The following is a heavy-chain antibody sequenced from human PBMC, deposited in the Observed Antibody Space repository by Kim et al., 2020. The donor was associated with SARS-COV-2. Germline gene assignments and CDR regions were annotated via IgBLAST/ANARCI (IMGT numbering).Heavy chain of an antibody. J-gene: IGHJ4*02. CDR1: GFTVSSNY. CDR3: ATGARGGYYDSSGYPPLH. D-gene: IGHD3-22*01. Sequence: GGSLRLSCAASGFTVSSNYMSWVRQAPGKGLEWFSVIYSGGSTYYADSVKGRFTISRHNSKNTLYLQMNSLRAEDTAVYYCATGARGGYYDSSGYPPLHWGQGTLVTVSS. V-gene: IGHV3-53*04. CDR2: IYSGGST.